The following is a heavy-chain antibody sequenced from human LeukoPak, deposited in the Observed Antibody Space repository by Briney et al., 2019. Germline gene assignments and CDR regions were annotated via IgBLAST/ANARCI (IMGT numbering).Heavy chain of an antibody. CDR1: GVSFDDYY. Sequence: SETLSLTCAVSGVSFDDYYWAWVRQTPGKGLEWIGEINHSGYTNDSPSLKSRVTLSIDTSRKQFSLNLRSVTVADTGTYYCTRMTTGHDYWGQGTLVTVSS. J-gene: IGHJ4*02. V-gene: IGHV4-34*01. D-gene: IGHD4-17*01. CDR2: INHSGYT. CDR3: TRMTTGHDY.